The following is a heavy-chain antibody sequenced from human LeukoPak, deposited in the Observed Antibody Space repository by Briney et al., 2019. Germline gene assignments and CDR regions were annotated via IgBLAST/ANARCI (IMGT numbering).Heavy chain of an antibody. J-gene: IGHJ5*02. D-gene: IGHD4-11*01. CDR1: GFNFSAYD. Sequence: GGSLRLSCAASGFNFSAYDIHWVRQAPGKGLEWVTIIRYDGSVKSYADSVKGRFTISRDNSKNTLYLQMNSLRTEDTAVYYCAKGNTSWGQGTVVTVSS. V-gene: IGHV3-30*02. CDR3: AKGNTS. CDR2: IRYDGSVK.